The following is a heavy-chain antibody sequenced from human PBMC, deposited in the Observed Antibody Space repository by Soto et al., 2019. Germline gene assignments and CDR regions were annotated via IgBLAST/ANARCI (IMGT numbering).Heavy chain of an antibody. CDR3: ATDLYGDYGDDY. CDR2: INPSNST. J-gene: IGHJ4*02. CDR1: GYTFTSYY. D-gene: IGHD4-17*01. Sequence: ASVKGSCKASGYTFTSYYMHWVRQAPGQGLEWMGIINPSNSTTYAQKFQGRVTMTRDTSTSTVYMELSSLRSEDTAVYYCATDLYGDYGDDYWGQGTLVTVSS. V-gene: IGHV1-46*01.